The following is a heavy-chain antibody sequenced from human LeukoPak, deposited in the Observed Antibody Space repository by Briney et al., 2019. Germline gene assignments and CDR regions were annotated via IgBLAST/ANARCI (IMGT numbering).Heavy chain of an antibody. Sequence: PGRSLRLSCAASGFTLSSYAMHWVRQAPGKGLEWVAVISYDGSNKYYADSVEGRFTISRDNSKNTLYLQMNSLRAEDTAVYYCASPMVRGVIKVGPYGYWGQGTLVTVSS. CDR1: GFTLSSYA. J-gene: IGHJ4*02. CDR2: ISYDGSNK. D-gene: IGHD3-10*01. V-gene: IGHV3-30*04. CDR3: ASPMVRGVIKVGPYGY.